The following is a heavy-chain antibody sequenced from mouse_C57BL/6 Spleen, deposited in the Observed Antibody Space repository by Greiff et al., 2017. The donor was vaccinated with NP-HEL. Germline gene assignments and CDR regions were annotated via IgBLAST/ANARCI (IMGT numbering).Heavy chain of an antibody. CDR2: IDPETGGT. CDR1: GYTFTDYE. D-gene: IGHD1-1*01. V-gene: IGHV1-15*01. Sequence: VQLVESGAELVRPGASVTLSCKASGYTFTDYEMHWVKQTPVHGLEWIGAIDPETGGTAYNQKFKGKAILTADKSSSTAYMELRSLTSEDSAVYYCTRSGSSLFDYWGQGTTLTVSS. CDR3: TRSGSSLFDY. J-gene: IGHJ2*01.